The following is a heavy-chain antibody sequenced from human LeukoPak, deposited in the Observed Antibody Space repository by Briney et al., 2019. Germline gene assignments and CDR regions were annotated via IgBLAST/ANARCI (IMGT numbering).Heavy chain of an antibody. Sequence: ASVKVSCKASGGTFSSYAISWVRQAPGQGLEWMGGISPIFGTANYAQKFQGRVTITTDESTSTAYMELSSLRSEDTAVYYCARESGPYSRSYSVQFDYWGQGTLVTVSS. CDR2: ISPIFGTA. CDR3: ARESGPYSRSYSVQFDY. D-gene: IGHD1-26*01. CDR1: GGTFSSYA. V-gene: IGHV1-69*05. J-gene: IGHJ4*02.